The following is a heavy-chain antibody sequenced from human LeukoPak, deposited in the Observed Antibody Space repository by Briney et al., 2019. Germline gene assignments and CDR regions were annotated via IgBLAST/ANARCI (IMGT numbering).Heavy chain of an antibody. CDR2: INPSGSST. CDR1: GYIFTNHY. V-gene: IGHV1-46*01. CDR3: ARDYFPRLYSSSSLHEPVDY. J-gene: IGHJ4*02. Sequence: ASVKVSCKASGYIFTNHYMHWVRQAPGQGLEWMGLINPSGSSTLYAEKFRGRIIMTRDMSTATDYMELSSLRSEDTAVYYCARDYFPRLYSSSSLHEPVDYWGQGTLVTVSS. D-gene: IGHD6-6*01.